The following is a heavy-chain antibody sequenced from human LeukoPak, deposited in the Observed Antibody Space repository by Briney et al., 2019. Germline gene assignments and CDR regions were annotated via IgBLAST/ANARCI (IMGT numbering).Heavy chain of an antibody. V-gene: IGHV1-69*06. CDR3: ARVYDSSGYYQRDAFDI. J-gene: IGHJ3*02. Sequence: WASVKVSCKASGGTFSSYAISWVRQAPGQGLEWMGGIIPMFGTANYAQKFQDRVTITADKSTSTAYMELSSLRSDDTAVYYCARVYDSSGYYQRDAFDIWGQGTMVTVSS. CDR1: GGTFSSYA. D-gene: IGHD3-22*01. CDR2: IIPMFGTA.